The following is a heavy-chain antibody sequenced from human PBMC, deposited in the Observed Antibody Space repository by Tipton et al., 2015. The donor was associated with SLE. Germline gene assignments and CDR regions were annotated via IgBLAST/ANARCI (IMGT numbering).Heavy chain of an antibody. D-gene: IGHD1-1*01. J-gene: IGHJ6*02. Sequence: SLRLSCTASGFTFGDYAMSRVRQAPGKGLEWVSTISGSGGSTYYADSVKGRFTISRDNSKTTLYLQMNSLRAEDTAVYYCGHAPVYDIYYYYGMDVWGQGTTVTVSS. CDR3: GHAPVYDIYYYYGMDV. CDR1: GFTFGDYA. V-gene: IGHV3-23*01. CDR2: ISGSGGST.